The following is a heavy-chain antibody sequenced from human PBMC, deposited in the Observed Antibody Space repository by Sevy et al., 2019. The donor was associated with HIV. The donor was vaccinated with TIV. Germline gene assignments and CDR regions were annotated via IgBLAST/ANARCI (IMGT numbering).Heavy chain of an antibody. CDR2: IWYGGSKK. D-gene: IGHD2-21*02. V-gene: IGHV3-33*01. CDR3: VSGRNIVVATSFGGDHGIDV. J-gene: IGHJ6*02. CDR1: GFNFNNYA. Sequence: GGSLRLSCAASGFNFNNYAMHWVRQAPGKGLEWVAIIWYGGSKKSYADSVKGRFTISRDNSRNTRYVQMNSLRVEDTAVYYCVSGRNIVVATSFGGDHGIDVWGQGTTVTVSS.